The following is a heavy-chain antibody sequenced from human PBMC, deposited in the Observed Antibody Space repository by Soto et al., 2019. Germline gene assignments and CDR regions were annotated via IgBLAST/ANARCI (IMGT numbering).Heavy chain of an antibody. CDR3: ARTKDSASSGWYFFDY. V-gene: IGHV4-31*03. Sequence: TLSLTCTVSGGSISSGGYYWSWIRQHPGKGLEWIGYIYYSGSTYYNPSLKSRVTISVDTSKNQFSLKLSSVTAADTAVYYCARTKDSASSGWYFFDYWGQGTLVTVSS. CDR2: IYYSGST. CDR1: GGSISSGGYY. D-gene: IGHD6-19*01. J-gene: IGHJ4*02.